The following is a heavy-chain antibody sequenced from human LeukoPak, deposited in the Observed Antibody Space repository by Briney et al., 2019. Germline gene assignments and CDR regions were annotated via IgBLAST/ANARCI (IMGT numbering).Heavy chain of an antibody. V-gene: IGHV1-18*01. D-gene: IGHD3-9*01. CDR1: GYTFTSYG. CDR3: AREQAMTYYDIMTGYSPFAY. Sequence: ASVKVSCKASGYTFTSYGISWVRQAPGQGLEWMGWISAYNGNTNYAQKLQGRVTMTTDTSTSTAYMELRSLRSDDTAVYYCAREQAMTYYDIMTGYSPFAYWGQGTLVTVSS. CDR2: ISAYNGNT. J-gene: IGHJ4*02.